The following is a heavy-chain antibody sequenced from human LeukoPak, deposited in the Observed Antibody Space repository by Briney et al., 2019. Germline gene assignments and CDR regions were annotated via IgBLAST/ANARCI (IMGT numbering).Heavy chain of an antibody. J-gene: IGHJ4*02. D-gene: IGHD3-22*01. Sequence: GGSLRLSCAASGFTFSSYMMNWVRQAPGKGLVWVSRSKSDGSNTDYADSVKGRFTIFRDNAKNTLYLQMNSLRDEDTAVYYCASNTYHCAGSGFCDYWGPGILVTVSS. CDR3: ASNTYHCAGSGFCDY. V-gene: IGHV3-74*01. CDR1: GFTFSSYM. CDR2: SKSDGSNT.